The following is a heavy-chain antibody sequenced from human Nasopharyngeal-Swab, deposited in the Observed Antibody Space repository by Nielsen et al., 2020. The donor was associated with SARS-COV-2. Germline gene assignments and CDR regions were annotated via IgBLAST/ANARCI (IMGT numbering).Heavy chain of an antibody. Sequence: GGSLRLSCAASGFTFSSYEMNWVRQAPGKGLEWVSYISSSGSTIYYADSVKGRFTISRDNAKNSLYLQMNSLRAEDTAVYYCARGGIAAAADYYSGMDVWGQGTTVTVSS. CDR1: GFTFSSYE. CDR2: ISSSGSTI. J-gene: IGHJ6*02. D-gene: IGHD6-13*01. CDR3: ARGGIAAAADYYSGMDV. V-gene: IGHV3-48*03.